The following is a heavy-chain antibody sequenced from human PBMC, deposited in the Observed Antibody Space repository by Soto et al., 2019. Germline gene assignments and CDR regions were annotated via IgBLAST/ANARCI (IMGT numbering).Heavy chain of an antibody. CDR2: IYHSGST. V-gene: IGHV4-30-2*01. D-gene: IGHD3-10*01. Sequence: SETLSLTCAVSGGSISSGGYAWSWIRQPPGKGLEWIGYIYHSGSTYYNPSLKSRVTISVDRSKSQFSLKLSSVTAADTAVYYCARGRPRRGVWFDPWGQGTLVTVSS. J-gene: IGHJ5*02. CDR3: ARGRPRRGVWFDP. CDR1: GGSISSGGYA.